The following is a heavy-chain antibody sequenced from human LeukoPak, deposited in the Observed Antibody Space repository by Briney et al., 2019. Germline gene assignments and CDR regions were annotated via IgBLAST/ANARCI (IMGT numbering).Heavy chain of an antibody. CDR2: IYPSDSDT. D-gene: IGHD2-21*02. Sequence: GESLKISCKASGYSFTNYWIGWVRQMPGKGLEWMGIIYPSDSDTRYNPSFQGQVTISADKSISTAYLQWSSLKASDTAMYYCARRDCGGDCYSRGGFDYWGQGTLVTVSS. J-gene: IGHJ4*02. V-gene: IGHV5-51*01. CDR3: ARRDCGGDCYSRGGFDY. CDR1: GYSFTNYW.